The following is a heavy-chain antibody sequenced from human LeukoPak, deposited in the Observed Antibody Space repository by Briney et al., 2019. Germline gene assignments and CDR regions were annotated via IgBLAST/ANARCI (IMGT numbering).Heavy chain of an antibody. CDR3: ARETGDSGSYSFDY. V-gene: IGHV1-2*06. J-gene: IGHJ4*02. CDR2: LNPNSGGT. Sequence: ASVKVSCKASGYTFTYYYIHWVRQAPGQGREWMGRLNPNSGGTNCAQKFQDRVTMTRDTSISTAYMDLIRLTSDDTAVYYCARETGDSGSYSFDYWGQGTLVTVSS. CDR1: GYTFTYYY. D-gene: IGHD3-22*01.